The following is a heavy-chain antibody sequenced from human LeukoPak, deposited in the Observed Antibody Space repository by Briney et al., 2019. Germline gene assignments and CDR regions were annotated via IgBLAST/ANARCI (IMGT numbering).Heavy chain of an antibody. CDR3: ARVCGDGYTDY. CDR1: GGSISSGGYS. V-gene: IGHV4-30-2*01. CDR2: IYHSGST. D-gene: IGHD5-24*01. Sequence: SETLSLTCAVSGGSISSGGYSWSWIRQPPGKGLEWIGYIYHSGSTYYNPSLKSRVTISVDRSKSQFSLKLSSVTAADTAVYYCARVCGDGYTDYWGQGTLVTVSS. J-gene: IGHJ4*02.